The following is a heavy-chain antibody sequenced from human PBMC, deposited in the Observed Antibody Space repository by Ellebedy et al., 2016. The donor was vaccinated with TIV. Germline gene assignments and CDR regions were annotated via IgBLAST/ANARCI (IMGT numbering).Heavy chain of an antibody. J-gene: IGHJ3*02. CDR2: INPNSGGT. CDR3: AREDCSSTSCYDDAFDI. CDR1: GYTFTGYY. D-gene: IGHD2-2*01. V-gene: IGHV1-2*02. Sequence: ASVKVSXXASGYTFTGYYMHWVRQAPGQGLEWMGWINPNSGGTNYAQKFQGRVTMTRDTSISTAYMELRSLRSDDTAVYYCAREDCSSTSCYDDAFDIWGQGTMVTVSS.